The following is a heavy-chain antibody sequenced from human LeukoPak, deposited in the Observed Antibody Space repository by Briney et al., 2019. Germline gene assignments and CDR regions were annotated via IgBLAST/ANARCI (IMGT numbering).Heavy chain of an antibody. D-gene: IGHD1-26*01. CDR1: DGSINSYY. V-gene: IGHV4-59*01. CDR3: ARGRSNYYGMDV. Sequence: SETLSLTCYVSDGSINSYYWNWIRRPPGKGLEWIGYIYYNGNTNYSPSLKSRVTMSVDTSKNLFSLKVSSVTAADTAVYYCARGRSNYYGMDVWGQGTTVTVSS. CDR2: IYYNGNT. J-gene: IGHJ6*02.